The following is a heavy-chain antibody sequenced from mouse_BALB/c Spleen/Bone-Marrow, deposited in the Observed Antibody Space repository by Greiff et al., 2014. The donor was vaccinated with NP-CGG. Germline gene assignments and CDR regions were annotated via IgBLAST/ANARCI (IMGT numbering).Heavy chain of an antibody. D-gene: IGHD4-1*01. CDR2: IYPGNVNT. J-gene: IGHJ3*01. V-gene: IGHV1S56*01. Sequence: QVQLKQSGPGLVKPGASVKISCKASGYTFTRYYIHWVKQRPGQGLEWIGWIYPGNVNTKYNEKFKDKATLTADKSSSTAYMQLSSLTSEDSAVYFCARALTGTWFAYWGQGTLVTVSA. CDR1: GYTFTRYY. CDR3: ARALTGTWFAY.